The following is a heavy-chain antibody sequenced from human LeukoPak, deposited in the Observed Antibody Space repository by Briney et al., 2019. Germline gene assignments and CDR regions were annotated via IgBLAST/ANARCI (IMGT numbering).Heavy chain of an antibody. D-gene: IGHD6-13*01. CDR1: GYSFTSYW. V-gene: IGHV5-51*01. Sequence: GESLKISCKGSGYSFTSYWIGWVRQMPGKGLEWMGIIYPGDSDTGYGPSFQGQVTISADKSISTAYLQWSSLKASDTAMYYCARPRYSSSWDAAFDYWGQGTLVTVSS. CDR3: ARPRYSSSWDAAFDY. CDR2: IYPGDSDT. J-gene: IGHJ4*02.